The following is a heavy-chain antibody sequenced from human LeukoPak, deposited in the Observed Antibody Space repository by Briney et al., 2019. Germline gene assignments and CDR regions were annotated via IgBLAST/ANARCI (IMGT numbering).Heavy chain of an antibody. CDR3: ARVASGSYLYYFDY. CDR1: GGSISSYY. CDR2: IYYSGST. J-gene: IGHJ4*02. D-gene: IGHD1-26*01. V-gene: IGHV4-59*01. Sequence: SETLPLTCTVSGGSISSYYWSWIRQPPGKGLEWIGYIYYSGSTNYNPSLKSRVTISVDTSKNQFSLKLSSVTAADTAVYYCARVASGSYLYYFDYWGQGTLVTVSS.